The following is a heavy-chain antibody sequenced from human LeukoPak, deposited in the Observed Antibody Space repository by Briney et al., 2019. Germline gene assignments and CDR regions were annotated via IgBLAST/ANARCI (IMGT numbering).Heavy chain of an antibody. CDR2: ISGSGGST. D-gene: IGHD2-2*01. V-gene: IGHV3-23*01. CDR3: ANGERYCSSTSCYGFDY. J-gene: IGHJ4*02. Sequence: SGGSLRLSCAASGFTFSCYSMNWVRQAPGKVLEWVSAISGSGGSTYYADSVKGRFTISRDNSKNTVYLQMNSLRAEDTAVYYCANGERYCSSTSCYGFDYWGQGTLVTVSS. CDR1: GFTFSCYS.